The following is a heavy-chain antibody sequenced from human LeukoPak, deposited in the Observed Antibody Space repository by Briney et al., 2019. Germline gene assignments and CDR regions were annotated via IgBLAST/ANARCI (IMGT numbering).Heavy chain of an antibody. J-gene: IGHJ4*02. CDR3: ARDGPTYYDFWSGYYISY. Sequence: ASVKVSCKASGYTFTSYGISWVRQAPGQGLEWMGWVSAYNGNTNYAQKLQGRVTMTTDTSKSTAYMELRSLRPDDTAVYYCARDGPTYYDFWSGYYISYWGQGTLVTVSS. V-gene: IGHV1-18*01. CDR1: GYTFTSYG. D-gene: IGHD3-3*01. CDR2: VSAYNGNT.